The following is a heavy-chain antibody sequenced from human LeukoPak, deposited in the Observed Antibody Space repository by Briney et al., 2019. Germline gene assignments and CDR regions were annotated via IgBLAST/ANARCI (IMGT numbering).Heavy chain of an antibody. CDR3: ARGWGEGSGYRQYYFDY. CDR1: GGSISSSSYY. CDR2: IYYSGST. Sequence: PSETLSLTCTVSGGSISSSSYYWGWIRQPPGKGLEWIGSIYYSGSTYYNPSLKSRVTISVDTSKNQFSLRLSSVTAADTAVYYCARGWGEGSGYRQYYFDYWGQGTLVTVSS. J-gene: IGHJ4*02. V-gene: IGHV4-39*01. D-gene: IGHD3-22*01.